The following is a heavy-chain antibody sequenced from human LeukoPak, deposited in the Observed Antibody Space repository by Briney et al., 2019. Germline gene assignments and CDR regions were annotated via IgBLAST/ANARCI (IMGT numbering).Heavy chain of an antibody. CDR3: ARESSPEDAFDI. Sequence: GGSLRLSCAASGFTFSSYEMNWVRQPPGKGLEWVSYISSSGSTIYYADSVKGRFTISRDNARNSLYLQMNSLRAEDTAVYYCARESSPEDAFDIWGQGTMVTVSS. D-gene: IGHD1-14*01. J-gene: IGHJ3*02. CDR1: GFTFSSYE. V-gene: IGHV3-48*03. CDR2: ISSSGSTI.